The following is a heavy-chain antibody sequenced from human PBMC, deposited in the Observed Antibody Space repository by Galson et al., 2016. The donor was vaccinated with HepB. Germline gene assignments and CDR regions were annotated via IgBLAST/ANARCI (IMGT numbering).Heavy chain of an antibody. CDR1: GFNFRTSA. CDR2: IVGSGNT. D-gene: IGHD1-1*01. J-gene: IGHJ3*02. CDR3: AADLMSTGSPFYVFDI. V-gene: IGHV1-58*01. Sequence: SVKVSCKASGFNFRTSAVQWVRQARGQRPEWIGWIVGSGNTNYAQKFQARVTISGDMSTSTAYMELMSLRSEDTAIYYCAADLMSTGSPFYVFDIWGQGTMVTVSS.